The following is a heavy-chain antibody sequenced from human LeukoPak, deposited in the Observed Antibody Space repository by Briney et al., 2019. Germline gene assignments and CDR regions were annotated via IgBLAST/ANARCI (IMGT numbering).Heavy chain of an antibody. J-gene: IGHJ4*02. D-gene: IGHD1-26*01. CDR3: TRSGTYVFDC. CDR1: GLTFSDYY. CDR2: INIGGTNT. Sequence: GGSLRLYCAASGLTFSDYYMSWIRQAPGKGLEWLSYINIGGTNTHYADSVRGRFTTSRDNAKKSLYLEMTNLRAEDTAVYYCTRSGTYVFDCWGQGTLVTVSS. V-gene: IGHV3-11*04.